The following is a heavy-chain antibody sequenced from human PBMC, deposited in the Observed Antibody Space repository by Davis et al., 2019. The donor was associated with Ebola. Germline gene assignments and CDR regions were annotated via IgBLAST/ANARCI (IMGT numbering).Heavy chain of an antibody. V-gene: IGHV3-23*01. Sequence: GESLKISCATSGFPLSNYAMSWVRQAPGKGLEWVAGSSGSGDSTYYADSVRGRFTISRDNSKNPHYLQMNTLRADDTAIYYCAKGRRSESSGYYYQPFDSWGQGALVTVSS. J-gene: IGHJ4*02. CDR2: SSGSGDST. CDR1: GFPLSNYA. CDR3: AKGRRSESSGYYYQPFDS. D-gene: IGHD3-22*01.